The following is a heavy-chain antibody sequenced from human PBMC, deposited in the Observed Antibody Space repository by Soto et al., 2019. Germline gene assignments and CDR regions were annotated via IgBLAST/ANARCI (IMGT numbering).Heavy chain of an antibody. D-gene: IGHD2-21*02. CDR1: GYTLSTYY. CDR3: VRGGGYCGDDCYGHLDY. CDR2: INPSDGTT. V-gene: IGHV1-46*03. J-gene: IGHJ4*02. Sequence: QVQLVQSGAEVKKPGASVKVSCKASGYTLSTYYMHWVRQAPGQGLEWMGIINPSDGTTTYAHKFQGRVTMTRDTSTSTVYMELSSLRSEDTAVYSCVRGGGYCGDDCYGHLDYWGQGTLVTVSS.